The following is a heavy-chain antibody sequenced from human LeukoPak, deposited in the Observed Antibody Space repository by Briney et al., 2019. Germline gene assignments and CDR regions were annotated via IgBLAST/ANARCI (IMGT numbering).Heavy chain of an antibody. J-gene: IGHJ4*02. Sequence: GGSLRLSCAASRFTFNSYWMSWVRQAPGKGLEWVANIKQDGSEKYYVDSVKGRFTISRDNARNSLYLQMNSLRAEDTAVYYCALSRTLDYWGQGTLVTVSS. CDR2: IKQDGSEK. V-gene: IGHV3-7*01. CDR3: ALSRTLDY. CDR1: RFTFNSYW.